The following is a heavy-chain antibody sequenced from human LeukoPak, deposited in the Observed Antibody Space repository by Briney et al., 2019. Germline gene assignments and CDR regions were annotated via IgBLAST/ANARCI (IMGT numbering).Heavy chain of an antibody. Sequence: GASVKVSCKASGGTFSSYAISWVRQAPGEGLEWMGGIIHIFGTANYAQKFQGRVTITTDESTSTAYMELSSLRSEDTAVYYCASGVVVPAAKGAGYYYYMDVWGKGTTVTVSS. J-gene: IGHJ6*03. CDR1: GGTFSSYA. D-gene: IGHD2-2*01. CDR2: IIHIFGTA. V-gene: IGHV1-69*05. CDR3: ASGVVVPAAKGAGYYYYMDV.